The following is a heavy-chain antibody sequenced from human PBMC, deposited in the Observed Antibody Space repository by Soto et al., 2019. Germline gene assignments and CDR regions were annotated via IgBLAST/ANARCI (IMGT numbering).Heavy chain of an antibody. CDR1: GFTFSSYV. CDR3: ARDWTHQFDY. Sequence: QVQLVESGGGVVQPGRSLRLSCAASGFTFSSYVMHWVRQAPGKGLEWVAVIWYDGSNEYYADSVKGRFTISRENSKNTMFMQMNSLRAEDTAVYYCARDWTHQFDYWGQGTLVTVSS. D-gene: IGHD2-2*01. V-gene: IGHV3-33*01. CDR2: IWYDGSNE. J-gene: IGHJ4*02.